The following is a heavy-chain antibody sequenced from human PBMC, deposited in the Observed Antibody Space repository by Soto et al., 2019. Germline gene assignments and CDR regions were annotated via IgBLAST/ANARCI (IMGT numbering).Heavy chain of an antibody. J-gene: IGHJ6*02. D-gene: IGHD3-22*01. Sequence: SETLSLTCAVYGGSFSGYYWSWIRQPPGKGLEWIGEINHSGSTNYNPSLKSRVTISVDTSKNQFSLKLSSVTAADTAVYYCAGGYYYDSSGYLSGMDVWGQGTTVTVSS. V-gene: IGHV4-34*01. CDR2: INHSGST. CDR1: GGSFSGYY. CDR3: AGGYYYDSSGYLSGMDV.